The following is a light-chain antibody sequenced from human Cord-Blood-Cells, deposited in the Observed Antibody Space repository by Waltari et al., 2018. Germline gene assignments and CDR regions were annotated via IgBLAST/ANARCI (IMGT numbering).Light chain of an antibody. CDR2: GAS. Sequence: EIVMTQSPATLPVSPGERATLSCRASQSVSSNLAWYQQKPGQAPRLLIYGASTRATGIPARFSGSGSGTEFTLTISSLQSEDFAVYDCQQDNNGPGTFGQGTKVEIK. J-gene: IGKJ1*01. CDR3: QQDNNGPGT. CDR1: QSVSSN. V-gene: IGKV3-15*01.